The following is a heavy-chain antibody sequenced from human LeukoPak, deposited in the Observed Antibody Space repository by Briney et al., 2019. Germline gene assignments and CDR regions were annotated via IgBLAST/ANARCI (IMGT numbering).Heavy chain of an antibody. CDR3: ARHAGEFGELLSNWFGP. CDR1: GGSISSSSYY. Sequence: SETLSLTCTVSGGSISSSSYYWGWIRQPPGKGLEWIGSIYYSGSTYYNPSLKSRVTISVDTSKNQFSLKLSSVTAADTAVYYCARHAGEFGELLSNWFGPWGQGTLVTVSS. V-gene: IGHV4-39*01. J-gene: IGHJ5*02. CDR2: IYYSGST. D-gene: IGHD3-10*01.